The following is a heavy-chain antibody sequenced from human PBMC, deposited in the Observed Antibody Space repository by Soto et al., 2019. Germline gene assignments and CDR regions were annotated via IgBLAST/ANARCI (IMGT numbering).Heavy chain of an antibody. CDR3: ARGGGPFMNSVTNPFDY. Sequence: GGSLRLSCAASGFTFSSYAMHWVRQAPGKGLEWVAVISYDGSNKYYADSVKGRFTFSRDNSMNTLHLQMNSLRTEDTAVYYCARGGGPFMNSVTNPFDYWGQGTLVTVSS. D-gene: IGHD4-17*01. J-gene: IGHJ4*02. CDR1: GFTFSSYA. V-gene: IGHV3-30-3*01. CDR2: ISYDGSNK.